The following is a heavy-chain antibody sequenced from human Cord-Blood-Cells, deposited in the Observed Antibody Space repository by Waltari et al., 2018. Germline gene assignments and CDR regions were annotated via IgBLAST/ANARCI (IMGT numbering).Heavy chain of an antibody. CDR2: IKQDGSEK. Sequence: EVQLVESGGGLVQPGGSLRLSRAASGFPLSSCWMRWVRQAPGQGLEWVANIKQDGSEKYYVDSVKGRFTISRDNAKNSLYLQMNSLRAEDTAVYYCARGATQYSSSDYWGQGTLVTVSS. J-gene: IGHJ4*02. CDR3: ARGATQYSSSDY. D-gene: IGHD6-6*01. CDR1: GFPLSSCW. V-gene: IGHV3-7*01.